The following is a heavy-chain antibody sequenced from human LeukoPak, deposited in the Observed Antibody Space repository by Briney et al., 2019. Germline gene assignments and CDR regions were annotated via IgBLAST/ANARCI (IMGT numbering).Heavy chain of an antibody. CDR1: GGSISSGDYY. Sequence: SETLSLTCTVSGGSISSGDYYWSWIRQPPGQGLEWIGYIYYRGSTYYNPSLKSRVIISVDTSRNQFSLKLSSMTAADTAVYYCARERTYYFDYWGQGTQVTVSS. V-gene: IGHV4-30-4*01. J-gene: IGHJ4*02. CDR2: IYYRGST. CDR3: ARERTYYFDY.